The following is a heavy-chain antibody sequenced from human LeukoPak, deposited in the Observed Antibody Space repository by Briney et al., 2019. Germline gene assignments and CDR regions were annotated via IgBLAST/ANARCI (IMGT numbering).Heavy chain of an antibody. Sequence: AASVKVSCKASGGTFSSYAISWVRQAPGQGLEWMGIIKPSGGSTSYAQKFQGRVTMTRDMSTSTVYMELSSLRSEDTAVYYCARVRNYYDSSGPLVYWGQGTLIIVSS. CDR1: GGTFSSYA. CDR2: IKPSGGST. CDR3: ARVRNYYDSSGPLVY. V-gene: IGHV1-46*01. D-gene: IGHD3-22*01. J-gene: IGHJ4*02.